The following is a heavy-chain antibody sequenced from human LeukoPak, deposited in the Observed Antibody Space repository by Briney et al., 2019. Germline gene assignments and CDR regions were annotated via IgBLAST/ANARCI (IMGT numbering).Heavy chain of an antibody. J-gene: IGHJ3*02. Sequence: SSETLSLTCKVSGDSITSGDYYWTWIRQPAGKRLEWIGRIYSGGKSDYNPSLTSRVTISLDTSKNHFSLNLTSVTAADTAIYYCARAPPRGVHAFDIWGQGTMVTVSS. CDR1: GDSITSGDYY. CDR3: ARAPPRGVHAFDI. D-gene: IGHD3-3*01. CDR2: IYSGGKS. V-gene: IGHV4-61*02.